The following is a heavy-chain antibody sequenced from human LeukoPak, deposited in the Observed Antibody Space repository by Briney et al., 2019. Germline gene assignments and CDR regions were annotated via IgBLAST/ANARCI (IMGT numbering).Heavy chain of an antibody. CDR2: ISAYNGGT. CDR3: ARDQLRYYGSNNYYSDMDF. Sequence: ASVKVSCKASGYTFTSYAIAWVRQAPGQGLEWMGWISAYNGGTNYAQKFRGRVTMTTDTSTNTGYMELRSLRSDDTGVYFCARDQLRYYGSNNYYSDMDFWGQGTTVTVSS. V-gene: IGHV1-18*01. CDR1: GYTFTSYA. D-gene: IGHD3-10*01. J-gene: IGHJ6*02.